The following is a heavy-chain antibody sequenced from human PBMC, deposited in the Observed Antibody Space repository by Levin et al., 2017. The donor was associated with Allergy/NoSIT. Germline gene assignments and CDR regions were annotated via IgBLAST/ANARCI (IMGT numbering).Heavy chain of an antibody. CDR3: VRDRGGSWYMGYVDAFDL. Sequence: GESLKISCAASGFTFSDYYMNWIRQAPGKGLEWISSISDSETYTNYADSVKGRFTISRDNAKNSLYLQMNSLRAEDTAVYYCVRDRGGSWYMGYVDAFDLWGQGTMVAVSS. V-gene: IGHV3-11*05. CDR2: ISDSETYT. D-gene: IGHD6-13*01. J-gene: IGHJ3*01. CDR1: GFTFSDYY.